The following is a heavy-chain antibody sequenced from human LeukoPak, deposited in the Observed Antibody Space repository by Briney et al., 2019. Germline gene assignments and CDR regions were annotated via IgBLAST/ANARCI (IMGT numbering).Heavy chain of an antibody. CDR1: GGSLSDYF. Sequence: SETLSLTCAVHGGSLSDYFWTWIRQPPGKGLEWIGEINDGGSTNYSPSVRSRVTISIDTSKNQFSLKLSSVTAADTAVYYCARERVGGNRRDDSSIWAQGTMVTVSS. V-gene: IGHV4-34*01. D-gene: IGHD1/OR15-1a*01. CDR3: ARERVGGNRRDDSSI. CDR2: INDGGST. J-gene: IGHJ3*02.